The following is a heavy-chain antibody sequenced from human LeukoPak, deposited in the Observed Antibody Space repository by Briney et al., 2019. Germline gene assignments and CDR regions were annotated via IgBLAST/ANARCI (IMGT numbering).Heavy chain of an antibody. D-gene: IGHD3-3*01. V-gene: IGHV1-18*01. Sequence: ASVKVSCKTSGYTFTSYGISWVRQAPGQGLEWMGWISAYNGNTNYAQKLQGRVTMTTDTSTSTAYMELRSLRSDDTAVYYCARDGLRFLEWLYHFDYWGQGTLVTVPS. CDR1: GYTFTSYG. CDR3: ARDGLRFLEWLYHFDY. CDR2: ISAYNGNT. J-gene: IGHJ4*02.